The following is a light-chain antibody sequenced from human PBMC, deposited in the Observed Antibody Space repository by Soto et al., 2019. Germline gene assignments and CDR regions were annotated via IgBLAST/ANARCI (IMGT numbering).Light chain of an antibody. V-gene: IGKV3-11*01. CDR2: DAS. CDR1: RTVDSY. CDR3: HQRSKWLQT. Sequence: DIVLTQSPATLSLSPGDRATLSCRASRTVDSYLAWYQQKPGQAPRLLIFDASKRATGIPPRFSGSGSGTDFTLTINSLEPEDSAIYHCHQRSKWLQTFGQGTKVEMK. J-gene: IGKJ2*01.